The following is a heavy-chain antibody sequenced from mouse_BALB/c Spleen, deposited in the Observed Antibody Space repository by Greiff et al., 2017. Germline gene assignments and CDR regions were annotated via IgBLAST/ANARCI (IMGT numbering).Heavy chain of an antibody. V-gene: IGHV5-9-3*01. CDR3: ARIYDGYYFAY. J-gene: IGHJ3*01. CDR2: ISSGGSYT. D-gene: IGHD2-3*01. Sequence: EVQLVESGGGLVKPGGSLKLSCAASGFTFSSYAMSWVRQTPEKRLEWVATISSGGSYTYYPDSVKGRFTISRDNAKNTLYLQMSSLRSEDTAMYYCARIYDGYYFAYWGQGTLVTVSA. CDR1: GFTFSSYA.